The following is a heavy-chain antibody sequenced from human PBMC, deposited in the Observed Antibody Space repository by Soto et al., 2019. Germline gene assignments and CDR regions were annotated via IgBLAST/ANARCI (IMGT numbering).Heavy chain of an antibody. CDR3: ARERQAAGFYYFDY. J-gene: IGHJ4*02. D-gene: IGHD6-13*01. V-gene: IGHV3-74*01. CDR1: GFTFSTYW. Sequence: PGGALRLSCAGSGFTFSTYWMHWGRQAPGKGLGWVSRINSDGRRTTYADSGKCQFTISRDNAKNTLYQQMKSLRAEDTVLYCGARERQAAGFYYFDYWGQGTLVTVSS. CDR2: INSDGRRT.